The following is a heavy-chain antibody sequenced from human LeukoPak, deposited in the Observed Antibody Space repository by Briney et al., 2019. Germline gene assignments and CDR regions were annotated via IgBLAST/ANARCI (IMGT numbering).Heavy chain of an antibody. Sequence: GGSLRLSCAASGFTFSNYAMNWVRQAPGKGLEWVVVISYDGRNKYYADSVKGRFTISRDNSKDTLYLQMNSLRPEDTAVYYCARTSQTFDYWGQGTLVTVSS. CDR2: ISYDGRNK. CDR1: GFTFSNYA. CDR3: ARTSQTFDY. V-gene: IGHV3-30*04. J-gene: IGHJ4*02.